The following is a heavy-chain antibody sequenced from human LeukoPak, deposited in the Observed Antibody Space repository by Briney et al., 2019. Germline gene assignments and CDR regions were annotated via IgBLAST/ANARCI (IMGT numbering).Heavy chain of an antibody. D-gene: IGHD3-3*01. CDR2: IVVGSGST. CDR3: AASYYDFWSGYPDAFDI. V-gene: IGHV1-58*02. Sequence: GTSVKVSCKASGFTFTSSAMQWVRQARGQRLEWIGWIVVGSGSTNYAQKFQERVTITRDMSTSPAYMELSSLRSEDTAVYYCAASYYDFWSGYPDAFDIWGQGTMVTVSS. J-gene: IGHJ3*02. CDR1: GFTFTSSA.